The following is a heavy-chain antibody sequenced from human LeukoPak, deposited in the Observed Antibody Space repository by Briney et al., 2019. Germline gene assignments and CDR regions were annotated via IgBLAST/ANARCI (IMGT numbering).Heavy chain of an antibody. V-gene: IGHV3-23*01. D-gene: IGHD3-22*01. Sequence: GGSLRLSCAASGFTFSSYAVSWVRQAPGKGLEWVSAISGSGGSTYYADSVKGRFTISRDNSKNTLYLQINSLRAEDTAVYYCVRGGVVVVISHLDYWGQGTLVTVSS. CDR1: GFTFSSYA. J-gene: IGHJ4*02. CDR3: VRGGVVVVISHLDY. CDR2: ISGSGGST.